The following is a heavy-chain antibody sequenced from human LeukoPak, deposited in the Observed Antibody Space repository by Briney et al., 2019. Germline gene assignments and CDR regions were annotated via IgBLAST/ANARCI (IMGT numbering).Heavy chain of an antibody. CDR2: ISAYNGNT. CDR3: ARKGYYDFWSGPLYYYYGMDV. J-gene: IGHJ6*02. V-gene: IGHV1-18*01. CDR1: GYTFTIYG. D-gene: IGHD3-3*01. Sequence: ASVKVTCKASGYTFTIYGISWVRQATGQGLEWMGWISAYNGNTNYAQKLQGRVTMTTDTSTSTAYMELRSLRSDDTAVYYCARKGYYDFWSGPLYYYYGMDVWGQGTTVTVSS.